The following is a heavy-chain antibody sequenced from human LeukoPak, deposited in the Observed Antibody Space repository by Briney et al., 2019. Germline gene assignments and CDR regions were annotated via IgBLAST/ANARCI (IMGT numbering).Heavy chain of an antibody. CDR1: GDSISSHP. CDR2: IDYNGNT. J-gene: IGHJ5*02. Sequence: SETLSLTCDVSGDSISSHPWSWIRQPPGKGLDYIGFIDYNGNTNYNPSLKSRVTISLDIFKNQFSLNLNSVGAADTAVYYCARLAKCDGNCYSFDPWGQGMLVTVSS. D-gene: IGHD2-15*01. V-gene: IGHV4-59*11. CDR3: ARLAKCDGNCYSFDP.